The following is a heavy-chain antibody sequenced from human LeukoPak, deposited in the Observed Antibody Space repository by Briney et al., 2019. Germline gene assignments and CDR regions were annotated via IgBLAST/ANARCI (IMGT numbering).Heavy chain of an antibody. D-gene: IGHD3-22*01. CDR2: ISGSGGST. CDR3: AKPWTYYYDSSGSPLLPFDY. J-gene: IGHJ4*02. V-gene: IGHV3-23*01. Sequence: GGSLRPSCAASGFTFSSYAMSWVRQAPGKGLEWVSAISGSGGSTYYADSVKGRFTISRDNSKNTPYLQMNSLRAEDTAVYYCAKPWTYYYDSSGSPLLPFDYWGQGTLVTVSS. CDR1: GFTFSSYA.